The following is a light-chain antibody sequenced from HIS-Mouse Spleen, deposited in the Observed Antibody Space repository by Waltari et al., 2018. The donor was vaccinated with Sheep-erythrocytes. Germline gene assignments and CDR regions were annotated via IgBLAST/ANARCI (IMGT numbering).Light chain of an antibody. CDR2: EVS. CDR1: SSDAGGYNY. CDR3: CSYAGSSTPWV. Sequence: QSALTQPPSASGSPGQSVTISCTGTSSDAGGYNYVSWYQQHPGKAPKLMIYEVSKRPSGVSNRFSGSKSGNTASLTISGLQAEDEADYYCCSYAGSSTPWVFGGGTKLTVL. J-gene: IGLJ3*02. V-gene: IGLV2-23*02.